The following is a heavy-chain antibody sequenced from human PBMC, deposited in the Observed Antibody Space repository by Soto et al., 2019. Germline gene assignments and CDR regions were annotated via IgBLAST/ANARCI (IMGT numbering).Heavy chain of an antibody. V-gene: IGHV1-46*03. Sequence: QVQLVQSGAEVKKPGASVKVSCKASGYTFTSYYMHWVRQAPGQGLEWMGIINPSGGSTSYAQKFHGRDSMTVALSTSTVYMELSSMRSEDTDVYYCARGRSYGGNGAEDFQHGGQGTLVTVSS. CDR3: ARGRSYGGNGAEDFQH. J-gene: IGHJ1*01. CDR1: GYTFTSYY. D-gene: IGHD1-26*01. CDR2: INPSGGST.